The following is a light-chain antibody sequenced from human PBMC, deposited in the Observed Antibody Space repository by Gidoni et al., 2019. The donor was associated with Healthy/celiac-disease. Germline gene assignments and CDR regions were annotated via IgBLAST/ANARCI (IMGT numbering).Light chain of an antibody. CDR2: AAS. J-gene: IGKJ1*01. V-gene: IGKV1-8*01. Sequence: AIRMTKSPASFSASTGDRVTITCRASQGISRYLAWYQQKPGKAPKLLIYAASTLQSGVPSRFSGSGSGTDFTLTISCLQSEDFATYYCQQYYSYPPWTFGQGTKVEIK. CDR1: QGISRY. CDR3: QQYYSYPPWT.